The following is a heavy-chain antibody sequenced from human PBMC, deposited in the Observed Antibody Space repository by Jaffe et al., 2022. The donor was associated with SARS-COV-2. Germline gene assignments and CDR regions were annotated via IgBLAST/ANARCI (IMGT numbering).Heavy chain of an antibody. CDR2: IYDAGIS. CDR3: ARDRRLGPPLDYYGMDV. V-gene: IGHV3-53*01. J-gene: IGHJ6*02. CDR1: GVSVNYNY. Sequence: VQLVESGGGLIQPGGSLRLSCAVYGVSVNYNYINWVRQAPGKGLEWVSVIYDAGISNYADSVRGRFTISRDNSNNIVYLQLNNLRVEDTAIYYCARDRRLGPPLDYYGMDVWGQGTTVTVSS. D-gene: IGHD6-25*01.